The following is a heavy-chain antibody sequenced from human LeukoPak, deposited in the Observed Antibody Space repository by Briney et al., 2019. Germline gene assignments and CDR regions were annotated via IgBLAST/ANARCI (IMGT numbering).Heavy chain of an antibody. CDR3: ARSAYCSGGSCSLYYYYGMDV. V-gene: IGHV3-21*01. CDR2: ISSSSSYI. D-gene: IGHD2-15*01. CDR1: GFTFSSYS. J-gene: IGHJ6*02. Sequence: PGGSLRLSCAASGFTFSSYSMNWVRQAPGKGLEWVSSISSSSSYIYYADSVKGRFTISRDNSKNTLYLQMNSLRAEDTAVYYCARSAYCSGGSCSLYYYYGMDVWGQGTTVTVSS.